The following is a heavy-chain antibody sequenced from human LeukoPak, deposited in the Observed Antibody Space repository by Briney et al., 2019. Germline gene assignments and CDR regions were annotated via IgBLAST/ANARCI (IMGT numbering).Heavy chain of an antibody. D-gene: IGHD7-27*01. CDR1: EFLVSNYY. CDR2: IRDTGET. J-gene: IGHJ5*02. V-gene: IGHV3-66*03. CDR3: ARDRAATQHWVEYDT. Sequence: GGSLRLSCAASEFLVSNYYMSWVRQAPGKGLEWVSLIRDTGETFYIDSVKGRFTISRDDSKNTVYLQMKRLRVEDTAVYFCARDRAATQHWVEYDTWGQGTLVTASS.